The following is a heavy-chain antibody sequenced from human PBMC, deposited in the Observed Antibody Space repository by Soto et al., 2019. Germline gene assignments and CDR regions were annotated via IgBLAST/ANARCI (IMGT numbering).Heavy chain of an antibody. V-gene: IGHV3-30*18. J-gene: IGHJ4*02. Sequence: PGWSLRLSCAASGFTFSSSGMHWVRQAPGKGLEWLAFISYDGTTKFYADSVKGRFTISRDNSKNTVSLQMNSLRAEDTAVYYCAKGTPVGAIENWGQGRLVTVSS. CDR2: ISYDGTTK. D-gene: IGHD1-26*01. CDR1: GFTFSSSG. CDR3: AKGTPVGAIEN.